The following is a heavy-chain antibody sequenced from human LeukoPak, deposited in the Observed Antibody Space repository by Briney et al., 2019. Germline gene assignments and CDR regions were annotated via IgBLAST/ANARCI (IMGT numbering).Heavy chain of an antibody. J-gene: IGHJ4*02. Sequence: GGSLRLSCAASGFTFSSYAMSWVRQAPGKGLEWVSAISGSGGSTYYADSVEGRFTISRDNSKNTLYLQMDSLRAEDTAVYYCASAIVVVPAATDWDFDYWGQGTLVTVSS. CDR3: ASAIVVVPAATDWDFDY. D-gene: IGHD2-2*01. V-gene: IGHV3-23*01. CDR1: GFTFSSYA. CDR2: ISGSGGST.